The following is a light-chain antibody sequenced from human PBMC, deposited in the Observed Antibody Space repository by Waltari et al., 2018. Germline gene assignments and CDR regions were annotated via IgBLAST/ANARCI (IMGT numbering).Light chain of an antibody. V-gene: IGKV1-39*01. J-gene: IGKJ4*01. Sequence: DIQMTQSPSSLSASVGDRVTITCRASQSMSGYLNWYQQNPGKAPKVLIYATSSLQSGVPSRFSGSGSGTDFTLTISSLQPEDFATYYCQQSYRTPPLTFGGGTKVEIK. CDR2: ATS. CDR3: QQSYRTPPLT. CDR1: QSMSGY.